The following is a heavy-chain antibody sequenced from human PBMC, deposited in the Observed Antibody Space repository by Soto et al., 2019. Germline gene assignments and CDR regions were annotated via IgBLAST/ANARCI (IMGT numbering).Heavy chain of an antibody. D-gene: IGHD2-15*01. CDR1: GGSFSGYY. Sequence: QVQLQQWGAGLLKPSETLSLTCAVYGGSFSGYYWSWIRQPPGKGLEWIGEINHSGSTNYNPSLKSRVTISVDTSKNQFYLKLSSVTAADTAVYYCARYCSGGSCSNYYYGMDVWGQGTTVTVSS. CDR2: INHSGST. CDR3: ARYCSGGSCSNYYYGMDV. J-gene: IGHJ6*02. V-gene: IGHV4-34*01.